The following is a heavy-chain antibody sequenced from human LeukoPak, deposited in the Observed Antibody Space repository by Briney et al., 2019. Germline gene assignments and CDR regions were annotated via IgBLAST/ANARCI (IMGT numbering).Heavy chain of an antibody. D-gene: IGHD3-3*01. CDR3: ARDGVRSGFDY. J-gene: IGHJ4*02. CDR1: GGSISSSSYY. CDR2: IYYSGST. Sequence: PSETLSLTCTVSGGSISSSSYYWGWIRQPPGKGLEWIGSIYYSGSTYYNPSLKSRVTISVDTSKNQFSLKLSSVTAADTAVYYCARDGVRSGFDYWGQGTLVTVSS. V-gene: IGHV4-39*07.